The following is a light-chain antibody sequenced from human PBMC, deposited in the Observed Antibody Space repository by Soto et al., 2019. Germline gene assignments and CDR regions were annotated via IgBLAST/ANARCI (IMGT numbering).Light chain of an antibody. Sequence: DIQMTQSPSTLSASVGDRVTITCRASQSISSWLAWYQQKPGKAPKLLIYKASSLESGVPSRFSGSGSGTHFTLTISSLQPEDFATCYCQQLHGYPITFGQGTRLEIK. V-gene: IGKV1-5*03. CDR2: KAS. CDR3: QQLHGYPIT. J-gene: IGKJ5*01. CDR1: QSISSW.